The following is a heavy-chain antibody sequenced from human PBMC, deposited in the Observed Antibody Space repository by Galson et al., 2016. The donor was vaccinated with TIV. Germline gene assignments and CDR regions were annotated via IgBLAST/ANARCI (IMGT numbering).Heavy chain of an antibody. CDR1: GASISSYY. CDR3: ARLNTDGRAYSNSPFDF. Sequence: ETLSLTCTFSGASISSYYWTWIRQPPGEGLEWMGYIYYSGYTNYNPSLKSRLTITIDTSKNQGSLRLTSVTAADTALYYCARLNTDGRAYSNSPFDFWGQGILVSVSS. D-gene: IGHD4-11*01. V-gene: IGHV4-59*01. J-gene: IGHJ4*02. CDR2: IYYSGYT.